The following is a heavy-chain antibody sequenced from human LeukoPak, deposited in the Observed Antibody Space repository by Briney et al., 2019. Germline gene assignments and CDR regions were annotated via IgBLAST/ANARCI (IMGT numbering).Heavy chain of an antibody. J-gene: IGHJ6*02. V-gene: IGHV4-39*01. CDR3: AETFDWSYYYYGMDV. D-gene: IGHD3-9*01. Sequence: SETLSLTCTVSGGSIRSSNYYWGWIRQPPGKGLEWIGSMYYSGSTYYNPSLKSRVTISADTSKNQFSLKLSSVTAADTAVYYCAETFDWSYYYYGMDVWGQGTTVTVSS. CDR1: GGSIRSSNYY. CDR2: MYYSGST.